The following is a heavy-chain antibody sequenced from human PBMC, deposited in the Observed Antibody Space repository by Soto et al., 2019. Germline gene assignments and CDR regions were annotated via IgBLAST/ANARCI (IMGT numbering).Heavy chain of an antibody. CDR1: GGSISSGDYY. CDR2: IYYSGST. Sequence: SETLSLTCTVSGGSISSGDYYWSWIRQPPGKGLEWIGYIYYSGSTYYNPSLKSRVTISVDTSKNQFSLKLSSVTAADTAVYYCAVSKGARYFDYWGQGTLVTVS. CDR3: AVSKGARYFDY. D-gene: IGHD6-6*01. J-gene: IGHJ4*02. V-gene: IGHV4-30-4*01.